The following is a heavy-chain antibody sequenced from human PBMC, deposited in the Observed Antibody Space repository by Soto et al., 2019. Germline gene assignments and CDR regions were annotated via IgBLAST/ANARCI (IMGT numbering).Heavy chain of an antibody. CDR3: ARAHSGWFTDY. CDR2: IYYSGST. CDR1: GGSISSYY. V-gene: IGHV4-59*01. Sequence: PSETLSLTCTVSGGSISSYYWSWIRQPPGKGLEWIGYIYYSGSTNYNPSLKSRVTISVDTSKNQFSLKLSSVTAADTAVYYCARAHSGWFTDYWGQGTLVTVSS. D-gene: IGHD6-19*01. J-gene: IGHJ4*02.